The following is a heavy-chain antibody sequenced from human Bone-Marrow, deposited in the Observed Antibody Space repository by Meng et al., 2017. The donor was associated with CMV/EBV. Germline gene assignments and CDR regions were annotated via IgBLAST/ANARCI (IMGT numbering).Heavy chain of an antibody. Sequence: SETLSLTCAVYGGSFSGYYWSWIRQPPGKGLEWIGEINHSGSTNYNPSLKSRVTISVDTSKNQFSLNLSSVTAADTAVYYCARGRSYYDFWSGYYRNWFDPWGQGTLVTGSS. CDR2: INHSGST. CDR1: GGSFSGYY. CDR3: ARGRSYYDFWSGYYRNWFDP. J-gene: IGHJ5*02. V-gene: IGHV4-34*01. D-gene: IGHD3-3*01.